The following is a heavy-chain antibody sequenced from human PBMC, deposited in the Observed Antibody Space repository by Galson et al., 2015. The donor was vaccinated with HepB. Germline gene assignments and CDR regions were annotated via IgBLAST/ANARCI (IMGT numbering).Heavy chain of an antibody. CDR2: INPNSGGT. D-gene: IGHD2/OR15-2a*01. V-gene: IGHV1-2*02. Sequence: SVKVSCKASGYTFTGYYMHWVRQAPGQGLEWMGWINPNSGGTNYAQKFQGRVTMTRDTSISTAYMELSRLRSDDTAVYYCARDRIALNWFDPWGQGTLVTVSS. CDR3: ARDRIALNWFDP. J-gene: IGHJ5*02. CDR1: GYTFTGYY.